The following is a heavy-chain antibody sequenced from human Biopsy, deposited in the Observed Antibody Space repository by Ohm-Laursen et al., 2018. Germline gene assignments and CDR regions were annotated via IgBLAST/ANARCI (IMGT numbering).Heavy chain of an antibody. V-gene: IGHV3-11*01. D-gene: IGHD3-22*01. Sequence: GSLRLSCTASGFHFSDYYMSWIRQAPGKGLKWISYIASSGGTTYYVDSVKGRFTISRDNAEKSLYLQMNSLRAEDTAVYYCARDTPETYDYDNDDNSPFPRRYIDYWGQGTLVTVSS. J-gene: IGHJ4*02. CDR3: ARDTPETYDYDNDDNSPFPRRYIDY. CDR2: IASSGGTT. CDR1: GFHFSDYY.